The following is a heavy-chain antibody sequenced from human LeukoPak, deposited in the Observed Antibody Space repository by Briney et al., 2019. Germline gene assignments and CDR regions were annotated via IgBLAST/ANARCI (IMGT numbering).Heavy chain of an antibody. CDR2: IIPILGIA. CDR3: ARDAADIVVVPAPDFDY. J-gene: IGHJ4*02. CDR1: GGTFSSYA. V-gene: IGHV1-69*04. Sequence: SVKVSCKASGGTFSSYAISWVRQAPGQGLEWMGRIIPILGIANYAQKFQGRVTITADKSTSTAYMELSSLRSEDTAVYYCARDAADIVVVPAPDFDYWGQGTLVTVSS. D-gene: IGHD2-2*01.